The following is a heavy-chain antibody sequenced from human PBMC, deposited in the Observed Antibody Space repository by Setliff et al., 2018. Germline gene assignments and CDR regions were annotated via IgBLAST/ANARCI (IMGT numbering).Heavy chain of an antibody. CDR3: ARDRGSDSCRGCDYMDV. D-gene: IGHD2-2*01. CDR2: IFRSSGST. Sequence: GGSLRLSCAASGFTFSDHSMTWIRQAPGKGLEWVAHIFRSSGSTYYSDSVNGRFTISRDNAENSLYLQMNSLNAVDTDVYYCARDRGSDSCRGCDYMDVRGKVTTVTVSS. V-gene: IGHV3-11*01. CDR1: GFTFSDHS. J-gene: IGHJ6*03.